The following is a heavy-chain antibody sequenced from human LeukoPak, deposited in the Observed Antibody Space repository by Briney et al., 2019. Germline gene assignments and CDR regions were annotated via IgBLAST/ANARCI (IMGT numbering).Heavy chain of an antibody. CDR2: ISSSSSYI. D-gene: IGHD6-13*01. CDR1: GFTFSSYS. Sequence: PGGSLRLSCATSGFTFSSYSMNWVRQAPGKGLEWVSSISSSSSYIYYADSVKGRFTISRDNAKNSLYLQMNSLRAEDTAVYYCARVEDGSSWSPFDYWGQGTLVTVSS. CDR3: ARVEDGSSWSPFDY. V-gene: IGHV3-21*01. J-gene: IGHJ4*02.